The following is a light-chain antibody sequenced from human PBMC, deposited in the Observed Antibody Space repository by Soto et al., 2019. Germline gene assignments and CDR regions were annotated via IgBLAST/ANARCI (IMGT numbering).Light chain of an antibody. CDR3: QQRSNWPWT. CDR1: QSVNNNY. CDR2: GAS. V-gene: IGKV3D-20*02. Sequence: EIVLTQSPGTLSLSPGERATLSCRASQSVNNNYLAWYQQRPGQAPRLLIYGASSRATGSPDRFSGSGSGTDFTLTISRLEPEDFAVYYCQQRSNWPWTFGQGTKVDIK. J-gene: IGKJ1*01.